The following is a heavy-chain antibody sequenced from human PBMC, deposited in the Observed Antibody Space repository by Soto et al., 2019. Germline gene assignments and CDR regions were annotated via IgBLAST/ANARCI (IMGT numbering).Heavy chain of an antibody. D-gene: IGHD4-17*01. Sequence: TLSLPCAISGDSVSSNRAVWNWIRQAPSRGLEWLGRTYYRSKWYNDYAVSVQSRITINPDTAKNQFSLQLNSVTPEDTAVYYCAGVGDNNWFDPWGQGTLVTV. CDR2: TYYRSKWYN. V-gene: IGHV6-1*01. CDR1: GDSVSSNRAV. CDR3: AGVGDNNWFDP. J-gene: IGHJ5*02.